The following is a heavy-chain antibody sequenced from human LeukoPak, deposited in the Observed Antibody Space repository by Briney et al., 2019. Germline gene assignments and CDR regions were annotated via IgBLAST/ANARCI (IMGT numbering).Heavy chain of an antibody. CDR2: IYTGGGR. CDR1: GFTVSSYY. V-gene: IGHV3-53*01. J-gene: IGHJ4*02. Sequence: PGGSLRLSCAASGFTVSSYYMNWVRQAPGKELEWVSVIYTGGGRYYADSVRGRFTISRDTSKNMVFLQMNSLRVEDTAVYYCARGIDYWGRGNLVSVSS. CDR3: ARGIDY.